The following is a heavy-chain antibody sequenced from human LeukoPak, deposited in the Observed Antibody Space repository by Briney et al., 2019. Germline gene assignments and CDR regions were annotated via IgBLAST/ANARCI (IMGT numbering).Heavy chain of an antibody. CDR1: GGSISSSSYY. CDR3: ARGRSRYCSSTSCLRGMDV. J-gene: IGHJ6*02. Sequence: SETLSLTCTVSGGSISSSSYYWGWIRQPPGKGLEWIGSIYYSGSTYYNPSLESRVTISVDTSKNQLSLKLNSVTAADTAVYYCARGRSRYCSSTSCLRGMDVWGQGTTVTVSS. V-gene: IGHV4-39*07. CDR2: IYYSGST. D-gene: IGHD2-2*01.